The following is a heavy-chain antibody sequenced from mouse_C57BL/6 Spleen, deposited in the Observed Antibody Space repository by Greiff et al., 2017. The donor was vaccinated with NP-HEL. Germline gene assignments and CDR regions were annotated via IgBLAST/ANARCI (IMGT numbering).Heavy chain of an antibody. CDR1: GYTFTDYY. CDR3: ARSLLWVDY. V-gene: IGHV1-26*01. Sequence: EVQLQQSGPELVKPGASVKISCKASGYTFTDYYMNWVKQSHGKSLEWIGDINPNNGGTSYNQKFKGKATLTVDKSSSTAYMELRSLTSEDSAVYYCARSLLWVDYWGQGTSVTVSS. J-gene: IGHJ4*01. D-gene: IGHD2-10*01. CDR2: INPNNGGT.